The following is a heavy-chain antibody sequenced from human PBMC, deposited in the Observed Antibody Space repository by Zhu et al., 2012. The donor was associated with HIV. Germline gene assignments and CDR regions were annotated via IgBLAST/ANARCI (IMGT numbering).Heavy chain of an antibody. Sequence: QVQLHESGPGLVRPSETLSLTCTVSGGSISRNFWGWIRQPAGKGLEWMGRSYSRGSPQLQPFPQESTHHVTRDVQDQFSLNPTSVTAADTAVYYCVREGVWYGSGWVDFDYWGQGILVTVSS. CDR1: GGSISRNF. J-gene: IGHJ4*02. CDR2: SYSRGSP. V-gene: IGHV4-4*07. CDR3: VREGVWYGSGWVDFDY. D-gene: IGHD6-25*01.